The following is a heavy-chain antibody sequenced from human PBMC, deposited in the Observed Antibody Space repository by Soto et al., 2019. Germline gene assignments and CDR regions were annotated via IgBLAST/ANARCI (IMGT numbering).Heavy chain of an antibody. CDR3: TTILDYYYHMDV. V-gene: IGHV4-39*01. D-gene: IGHD3-3*01. J-gene: IGHJ6*03. CDR1: GGSISSSNYY. Sequence: QLQLQESGPGLVKPSETLSLTCTVSGGSISSSNYYWGWIRQPPGQGLEWIGSIYYSGSTSYNPSLKRRVTISVDTTKNQFSLKLSSVTAADTAVYYCTTILDYYYHMDVWGKGTTVTVSS. CDR2: IYYSGST.